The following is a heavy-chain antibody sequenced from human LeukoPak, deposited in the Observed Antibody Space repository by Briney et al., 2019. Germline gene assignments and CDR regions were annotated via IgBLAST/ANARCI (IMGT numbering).Heavy chain of an antibody. V-gene: IGHV3-7*01. Sequence: GGSLRLSCAASGFTFSSYWMSWVRQAPGKGLEWVADIKQDGSQEYYVDSVKGRFTISRDSAKNSLYLQMNSLRAEDTAVYYCARGVPYDSWSGPHYSDYWGQGTLVTVSS. J-gene: IGHJ4*02. CDR1: GFTFSSYW. CDR3: ARGVPYDSWSGPHYSDY. D-gene: IGHD3-3*01. CDR2: IKQDGSQE.